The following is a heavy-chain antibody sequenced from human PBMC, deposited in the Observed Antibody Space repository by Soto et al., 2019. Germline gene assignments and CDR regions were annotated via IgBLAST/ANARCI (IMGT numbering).Heavy chain of an antibody. CDR3: TTYTGYGMDV. CDR2: IYTGGST. CDR1: GFIVSSKY. V-gene: IGHV3-53*01. Sequence: PGGSLRLSCAVSGFIVSSKYMTWVRQAPGKGLEWVSVIYTGGSTHYADSARGRFTISRDSSKNTLYLQMNSLRAEDAAVYYCTTYTGYGMDVWDQGTTVTVSS. D-gene: IGHD3-16*01. J-gene: IGHJ6*02.